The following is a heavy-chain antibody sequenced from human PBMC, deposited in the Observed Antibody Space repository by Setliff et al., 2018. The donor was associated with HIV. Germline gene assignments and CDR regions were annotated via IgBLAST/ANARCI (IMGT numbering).Heavy chain of an antibody. CDR3: ARDFMLWRKSGSGTLYYSYMDV. D-gene: IGHD3-10*01. J-gene: IGHJ6*03. Sequence: PSETLSLTCSVSGDSVSSVHYYWGWIRQPAGKGLEWIGRVYTTGITNYNLSLKSRVTISVDTSKNQFSLKLNSVTAADTAMYYCARDFMLWRKSGSGTLYYSYMDVWGRGTTVTVSS. V-gene: IGHV4-61*02. CDR2: VYTTGIT. CDR1: GDSVSSVHYY.